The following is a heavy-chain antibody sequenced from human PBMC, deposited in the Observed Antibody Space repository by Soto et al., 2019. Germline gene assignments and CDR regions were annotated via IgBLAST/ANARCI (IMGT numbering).Heavy chain of an antibody. V-gene: IGHV3-21*01. J-gene: IGHJ4*02. CDR2: ISSSSYI. Sequence: GGSLRLSCAASGFTFSSYSMNWVRQAPGKGLEWVSSISSSSYIYYADSVKGRFTISRDNAKNSLYLQMNSLRAEDTAVYYCARERSDSSGWYYFDYWGQGTLVTVSS. D-gene: IGHD6-19*01. CDR1: GFTFSSYS. CDR3: ARERSDSSGWYYFDY.